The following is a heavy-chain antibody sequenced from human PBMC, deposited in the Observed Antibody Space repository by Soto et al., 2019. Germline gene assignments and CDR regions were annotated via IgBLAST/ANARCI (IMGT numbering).Heavy chain of an antibody. CDR2: IYYSGST. Sequence: PSETLSLTCTVSGGSISSSSYYWGWIRQPPGKGLEWIGSIYYSGSTYYNPSLKSRVTISVDTSKNQFSLKLSSVTAADTAVYYCASPDSYGLEGYWGQGTLVTVSS. CDR3: ASPDSYGLEGY. D-gene: IGHD5-18*01. J-gene: IGHJ4*02. V-gene: IGHV4-39*01. CDR1: GGSISSSSYY.